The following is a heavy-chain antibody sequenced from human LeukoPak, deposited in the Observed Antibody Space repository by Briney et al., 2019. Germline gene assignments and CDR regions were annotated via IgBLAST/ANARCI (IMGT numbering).Heavy chain of an antibody. D-gene: IGHD2-2*01. Sequence: ASVKVSCKASGYTFTSYGISWVRQAPGQGLEWMGWISAYNGNTNYAQKLQGRVTMTTDTSTSTAYMELRSLRSDDTAVYYCARDRGYCSSTSCPMGLRYYYYYMDVWGKGTTVTVSS. CDR1: GYTFTSYG. CDR3: ARDRGYCSSTSCPMGLRYYYYYMDV. V-gene: IGHV1-18*01. J-gene: IGHJ6*03. CDR2: ISAYNGNT.